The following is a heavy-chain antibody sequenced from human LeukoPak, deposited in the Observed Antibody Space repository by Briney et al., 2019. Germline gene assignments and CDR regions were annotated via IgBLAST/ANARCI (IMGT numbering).Heavy chain of an antibody. V-gene: IGHV3-74*01. J-gene: IGHJ5*02. Sequence: GGSLRLSCAASGFTFSSYWMHWVRQAPGKGLVWVSRIKSDGSSTTYADSVKGRFTIFRDNAKNTLYLQMNSLRAEDTAVYYCARATLGYSSGWYDNWGQGTLVTVSS. CDR3: ARATLGYSSGWYDN. CDR2: IKSDGSST. CDR1: GFTFSSYW. D-gene: IGHD6-19*01.